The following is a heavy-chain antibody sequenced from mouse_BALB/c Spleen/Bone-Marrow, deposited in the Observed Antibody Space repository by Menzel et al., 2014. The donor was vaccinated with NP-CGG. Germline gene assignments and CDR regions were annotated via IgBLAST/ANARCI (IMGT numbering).Heavy chain of an antibody. CDR1: GYTFTNYW. Sequence: VQLQQSGAEMAKPGASVKMSCKASGYTFTNYWMHWVKQRPGQGLEWIGYINPSTGNTEYNQKFKDKATLTADKSSNTAFMQLSSLTSEDSAVYFCARGNYEAMDYWGQGTSVTVSS. CDR3: ARGNYEAMDY. J-gene: IGHJ4*01. D-gene: IGHD2-1*01. CDR2: INPSTGNT. V-gene: IGHV1-7*01.